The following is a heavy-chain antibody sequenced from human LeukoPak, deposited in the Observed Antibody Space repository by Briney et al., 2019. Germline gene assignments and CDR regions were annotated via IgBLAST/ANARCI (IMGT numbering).Heavy chain of an antibody. CDR3: VRLLDVDY. D-gene: IGHD3-3*01. J-gene: IGHJ4*02. CDR2: INKDGGIT. V-gene: IGHV3-74*01. CDR1: VFTPTNYW. Sequence: GGSLRLSCAASVFTPTNYWMHWVPDTPGKGLVWVSRINKDGGITDYADSVKGRFTISRDNAKNTLYLQMNSLRVEDTAVYYCVRLLDVDYWGQGTLVTVSS.